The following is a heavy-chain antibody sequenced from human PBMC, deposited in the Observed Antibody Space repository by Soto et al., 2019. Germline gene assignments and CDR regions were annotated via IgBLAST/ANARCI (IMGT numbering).Heavy chain of an antibody. CDR3: ARDRIFGVVISPASPWFDP. D-gene: IGHD3-3*01. Sequence: VQLVESGGGVVQPGRSLRLSCAASAFTFSSYPMHWVRQAPGKGLEWVAVISYDGSNKYYADSVKGRFTISRDNSRNTLYLQMNSLRAEDTALYYCARDRIFGVVISPASPWFDPWGQGTLVTVSS. CDR2: ISYDGSNK. V-gene: IGHV3-30-3*01. J-gene: IGHJ5*02. CDR1: AFTFSSYP.